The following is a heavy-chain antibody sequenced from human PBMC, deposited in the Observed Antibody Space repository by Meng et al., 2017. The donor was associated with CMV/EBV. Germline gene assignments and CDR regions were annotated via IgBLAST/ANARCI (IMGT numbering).Heavy chain of an antibody. CDR3: ARSQSAMVDY. Sequence: ASLKVVCKASGYTFTSSGISWVRQAPGQGLEWMGWISAYNGNTNYAQKLQGRVTMTTDTSTSTAYMELRSLRSDDTAVYYCARSQSAMVDYWGQGTLVTVSS. D-gene: IGHD5-18*01. V-gene: IGHV1-18*01. J-gene: IGHJ4*02. CDR1: GYTFTSSG. CDR2: ISAYNGNT.